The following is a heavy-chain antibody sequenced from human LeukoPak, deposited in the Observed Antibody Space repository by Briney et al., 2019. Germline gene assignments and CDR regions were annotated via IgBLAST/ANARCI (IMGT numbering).Heavy chain of an antibody. CDR2: ISSSGSTV. V-gene: IGHV3-11*04. J-gene: IGHJ4*02. CDR1: GFTFSDYH. CDR3: ARGAYDFWSGYFDY. Sequence: PGGSLRLSRAASGFTFSDYHMSWIRQAPGKGLEWVSYISSSGSTVYYADSVKGRFTISRDNAKNSLYLQMNSLRAEDTAVYYCARGAYDFWSGYFDYWGQGTLVTVSS. D-gene: IGHD3-3*01.